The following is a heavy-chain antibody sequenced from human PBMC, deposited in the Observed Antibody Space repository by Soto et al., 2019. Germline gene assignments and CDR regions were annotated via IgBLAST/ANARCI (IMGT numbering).Heavy chain of an antibody. Sequence: QVQLQESGPGLVKPSETLSLSCTVSGVSISGYYWGWIRQPPGKGLEWIGSMYYSGSTKYNPSLKSRVTMSADTSKNQFSLKLSSVSAADTAVYYCARDLTRENWFDPWGQGTLVTVSS. D-gene: IGHD2-2*01. V-gene: IGHV4-59*01. CDR1: GVSISGYY. CDR2: MYYSGST. J-gene: IGHJ5*02. CDR3: ARDLTRENWFDP.